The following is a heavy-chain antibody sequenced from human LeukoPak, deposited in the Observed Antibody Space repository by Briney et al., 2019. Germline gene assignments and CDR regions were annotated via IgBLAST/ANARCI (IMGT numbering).Heavy chain of an antibody. Sequence: IXXVXQAPGQGLEWMGRINPNSGGTNYAQRFQGRVTMTRDTSIGTAYMELSSLTSDDTAVFYCARVFSKSGYYYFDYWGQGTLVIVSS. D-gene: IGHD5-18*01. J-gene: IGHJ4*02. CDR3: ARVFSKSGYYYFDY. CDR2: INPNSGGT. V-gene: IGHV1-2*06.